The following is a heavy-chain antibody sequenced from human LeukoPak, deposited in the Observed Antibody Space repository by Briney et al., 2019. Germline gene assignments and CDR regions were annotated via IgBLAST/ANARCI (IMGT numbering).Heavy chain of an antibody. CDR3: ARDASGNTALDY. J-gene: IGHJ4*02. CDR1: GFTFSSYW. V-gene: IGHV3-74*01. D-gene: IGHD5-18*01. Sequence: PGGSLRLSCAASGFTFSSYWMHWVRQAPGKGLVWDSRINSDGSRTSYADSVKGRFTISRDNAKNTLYLQMSSLRAEDTAIYYCARDASGNTALDYWGQGNLVTVSS. CDR2: INSDGSRT.